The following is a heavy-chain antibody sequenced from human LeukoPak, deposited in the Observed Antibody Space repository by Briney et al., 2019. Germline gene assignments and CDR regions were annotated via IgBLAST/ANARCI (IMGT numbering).Heavy chain of an antibody. J-gene: IGHJ2*01. CDR2: IIPILGIA. CDR1: GGTFSSYA. D-gene: IGHD2-2*01. Sequence: ASVKVSCKASGGTFSSYAISWVRQAPGQGLEWMGRIIPILGIANYAQKFQGRVTITADKSTSTAYMELSSLRSEDTAVYYCARERSDCSSTSCRGGFDLWGRGTLVTVSS. V-gene: IGHV1-69*04. CDR3: ARERSDCSSTSCRGGFDL.